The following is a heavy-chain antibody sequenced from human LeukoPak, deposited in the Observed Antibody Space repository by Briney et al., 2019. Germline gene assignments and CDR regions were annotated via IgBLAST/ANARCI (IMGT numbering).Heavy chain of an antibody. CDR2: ISSSISTI. Sequence: GGSLRLSCAASGFTFSSYSMNWVRQAPGKGLEWVSYISSSISTIYYADSVKGRFTISRDNAKNSLYLQMDSLRAEDTAVYYCAREYCSGGSCYSDAFDIWGQGTMVTVSS. CDR1: GFTFSSYS. CDR3: AREYCSGGSCYSDAFDI. J-gene: IGHJ3*02. D-gene: IGHD2-15*01. V-gene: IGHV3-48*04.